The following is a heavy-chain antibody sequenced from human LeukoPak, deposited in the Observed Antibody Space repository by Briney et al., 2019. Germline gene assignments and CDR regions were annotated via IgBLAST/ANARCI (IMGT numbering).Heavy chain of an antibody. CDR2: MNPNSGNT. V-gene: IGHV1-8*01. CDR3: ARVGYCSTTSCYWRAFDY. CDR1: GYTFTSYD. J-gene: IGHJ4*02. D-gene: IGHD2-2*01. Sequence: VASVKVSCKASGYTFTSYDINWVRQATGQGLEWMGWMNPNSGNTGYAQKFQGRVTMTRNTSISTAYMELSSLRSEDTAVYYCARVGYCSTTSCYWRAFDYWGQGTLVTVSS.